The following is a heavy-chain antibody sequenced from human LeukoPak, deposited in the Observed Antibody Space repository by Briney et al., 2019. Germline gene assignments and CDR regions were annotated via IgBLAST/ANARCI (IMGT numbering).Heavy chain of an antibody. V-gene: IGHV3-30*19. CDR1: GFTFSSYG. J-gene: IGHJ4*02. CDR2: IWYDGSNK. D-gene: IGHD6-6*01. Sequence: QPGGSLRLSCAASGFTFSSYGMHWVRQAPGKGLEWVAVIWYDGSNKYYADSVKGRFTISRDNSKNTLYLQMNSLRAEDTAVYYCARPPNPTYSSSSFGWGQGTLVTVSS. CDR3: ARPPNPTYSSSSFG.